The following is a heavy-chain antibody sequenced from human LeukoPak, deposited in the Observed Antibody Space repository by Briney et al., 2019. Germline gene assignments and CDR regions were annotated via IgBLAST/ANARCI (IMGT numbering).Heavy chain of an antibody. CDR2: ISWNSGSI. CDR1: GFTFDDYA. J-gene: IGHJ4*02. D-gene: IGHD6-6*01. Sequence: PGGSLRLSCAASGFTFDDYAMHWVRQAPGKGLEWVSGISWNSGSIGYADSVKGRFTISRDNAKNSLYLQMNSLRAEDTAVYYCAREQYSSSSFGVWGQGTLVTVSS. V-gene: IGHV3-9*01. CDR3: AREQYSSSSFGV.